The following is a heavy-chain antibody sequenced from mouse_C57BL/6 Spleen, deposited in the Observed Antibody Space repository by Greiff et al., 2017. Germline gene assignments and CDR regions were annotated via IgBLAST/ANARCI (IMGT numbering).Heavy chain of an antibody. D-gene: IGHD2-12*01. V-gene: IGHV1-18*01. CDR2: INPNSGGT. Sequence: EVQLQQSGPELVKPGASVKIPCKASGYTFTDYNMDWVKQSHGKSLEWIGDINPNSGGTIYNQKVKGKATWTLDKSSSTAYMELRSLTSEDTAVYYCARLDDDGYYFDYWGQGTTLTVSS. J-gene: IGHJ2*01. CDR3: ARLDDDGYYFDY. CDR1: GYTFTDYN.